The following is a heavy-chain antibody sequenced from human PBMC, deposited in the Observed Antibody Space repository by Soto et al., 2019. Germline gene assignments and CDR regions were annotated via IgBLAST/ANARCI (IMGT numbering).Heavy chain of an antibody. D-gene: IGHD1-7*01. CDR3: ARVLGNTGWNWFDP. V-gene: IGHV4-30-2*01. CDR2: IYHSGST. CDR1: GGSISSGGYS. J-gene: IGHJ5*02. Sequence: QLQLQESGSGLVKPSQTLSLTCAVSGGSISSGGYSWSWIRQPPGKGLEWIGYIYHSGSTYYNPSLKSRVTISVDRSKNQFSLKLSSVTAADTAVYYCARVLGNTGWNWFDPWGQGTLVTVSS.